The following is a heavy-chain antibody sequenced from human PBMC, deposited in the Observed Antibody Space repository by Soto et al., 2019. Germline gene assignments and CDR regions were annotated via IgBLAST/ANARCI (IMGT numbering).Heavy chain of an antibody. CDR3: ARVGGSYRPLYYYGMDV. CDR2: ISAYNGNT. J-gene: IGHJ6*02. D-gene: IGHD1-26*01. V-gene: IGHV1-18*04. Sequence: QVQLVQSGAEVKKPGASVKVSCKASGYTFTSYGISWVRQAPGQGLEWMGWISAYNGNTNYAQKLQGRVTMTTGTSTSKAYMERRSVRSDDTAVYYCARVGGSYRPLYYYGMDVWCQGTTVTVSS. CDR1: GYTFTSYG.